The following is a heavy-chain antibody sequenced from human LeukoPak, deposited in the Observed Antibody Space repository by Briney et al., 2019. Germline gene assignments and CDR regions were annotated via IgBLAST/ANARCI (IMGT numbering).Heavy chain of an antibody. CDR3: ARGTWIQLWNNWFDP. CDR1: GYTFTGYY. D-gene: IGHD5-18*01. Sequence: VASVKVSCKASGYTFTGYYMHWVRQAPGQGLEWMGIINPSGGSTSYAQKFQGRVTMTRDTSTSTVYMELSSLRSEDTAVYYCARGTWIQLWNNWFDPWGQGTLVTVSS. J-gene: IGHJ5*02. CDR2: INPSGGST. V-gene: IGHV1-46*01.